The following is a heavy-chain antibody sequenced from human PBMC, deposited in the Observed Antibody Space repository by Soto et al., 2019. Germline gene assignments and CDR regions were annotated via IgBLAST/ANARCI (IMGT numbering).Heavy chain of an antibody. Sequence: ESGGGVVQPGRSLRLSCAASGFTFSSYAMHWVRQAPGKGLEWVAVISYDGSNKYYADSVKGRFTISRDNSKNTLYLQMNSLRAEDTAVYYCARTQQWLVFGGWFDPWGQGTLVTVSS. CDR2: ISYDGSNK. D-gene: IGHD6-19*01. CDR1: GFTFSSYA. V-gene: IGHV3-30-3*01. J-gene: IGHJ5*02. CDR3: ARTQQWLVFGGWFDP.